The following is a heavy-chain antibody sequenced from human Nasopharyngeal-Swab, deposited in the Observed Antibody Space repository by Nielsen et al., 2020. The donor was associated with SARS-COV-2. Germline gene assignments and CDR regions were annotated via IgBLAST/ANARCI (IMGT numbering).Heavy chain of an antibody. CDR3: AKETAVTGIPLFES. J-gene: IGHJ4*02. D-gene: IGHD6-19*01. Sequence: GGSLRLSCTVSGFTLTSYAMSWVRQAPGKGLEWVSGISGGGGDSQYYGDSVKGRFIISKDNSRNTLYLQMNSLRAEDTATYYCAKETAVTGIPLFESWGQGTLVTVSS. CDR1: GFTLTSYA. V-gene: IGHV3-23*01. CDR2: ISGGGGDSQ.